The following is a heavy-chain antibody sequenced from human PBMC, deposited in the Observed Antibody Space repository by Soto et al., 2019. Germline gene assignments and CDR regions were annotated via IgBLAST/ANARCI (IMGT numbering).Heavy chain of an antibody. CDR1: GDSVSSNTAA. D-gene: IGHD6-19*01. Sequence: QVHLQQSGPGLVKPSQTLSLTCAISGDSVSSNTAAWNWIRSPPSRGLEWLGRTYYRSNWRHDYAVSVKSRIAVNPDTSKNHFSLQLNSVTPDDTAVYYCARGVAGSGFDLWGQGTLVTVSS. J-gene: IGHJ4*02. CDR3: ARGVAGSGFDL. CDR2: TYYRSNWRH. V-gene: IGHV6-1*01.